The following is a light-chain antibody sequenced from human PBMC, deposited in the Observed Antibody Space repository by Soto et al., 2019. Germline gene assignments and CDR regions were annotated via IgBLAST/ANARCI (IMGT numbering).Light chain of an antibody. CDR2: GAS. CDR3: QKYGSSPPRT. CDR1: QSVRSSS. Sequence: EIVLTQSPGTLSLSPGERATLSCRASQSVRSSSLAWYQQKPGQAPRLLIYGASSRATGIPDRFSGSGSGTDFTLTISRLEPEDFAVYYCQKYGSSPPRTFGQGTKVDIK. V-gene: IGKV3-20*01. J-gene: IGKJ1*01.